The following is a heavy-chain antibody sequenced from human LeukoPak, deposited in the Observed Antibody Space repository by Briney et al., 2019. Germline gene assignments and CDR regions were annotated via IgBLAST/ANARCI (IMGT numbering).Heavy chain of an antibody. D-gene: IGHD6-13*01. CDR1: GFTFSSHW. J-gene: IGHJ3*02. Sequence: GGSLRLSCAASGFTFSSHWMHWVRQAPGKGLVWVSRINSDGSSTSYADSVKGRFTISRDNAKNTLYLQMNSLRAEDTAVYYCAKGIAAAGMYAFDIWGQGTMVTVSS. CDR2: INSDGSST. CDR3: AKGIAAAGMYAFDI. V-gene: IGHV3-74*01.